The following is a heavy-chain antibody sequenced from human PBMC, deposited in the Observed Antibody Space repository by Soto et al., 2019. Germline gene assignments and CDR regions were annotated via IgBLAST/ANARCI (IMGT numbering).Heavy chain of an antibody. CDR2: VRSKGNIHST. V-gene: IGHV3-73*01. CDR1: GFTFSGSD. CDR3: SRDGRRDDYNWGFDF. J-gene: IGHJ4*01. Sequence: PEGSLRLSCAASGFTFSGSDMHWVRQASAQGLEWGGRVRSKGNIHSTEFAESVKGRFTSATVDSKNTVNLQMSSVRSVDTAVYYCSRDGRRDDYNWGFDFWGQGALVTVSS. D-gene: IGHD3-16*01.